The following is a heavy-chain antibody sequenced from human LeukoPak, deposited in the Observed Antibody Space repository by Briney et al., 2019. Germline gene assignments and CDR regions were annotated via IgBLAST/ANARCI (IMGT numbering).Heavy chain of an antibody. CDR2: INPSGGST. Sequence: ASVKVSCKASGYTFTSYYMHWVRQAPRQGLEWMGIINPSGGSTIYAQKFQGRVTMTRDTSTTTVNMELSSLRSEDTAVYYCARDSDAVDDAFDIWGQGTVVTVSS. J-gene: IGHJ3*02. CDR1: GYTFTSYY. CDR3: ARDSDAVDDAFDI. V-gene: IGHV1-46*01. D-gene: IGHD6-19*01.